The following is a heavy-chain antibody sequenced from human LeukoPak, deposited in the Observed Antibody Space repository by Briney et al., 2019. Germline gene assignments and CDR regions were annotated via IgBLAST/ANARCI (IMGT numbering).Heavy chain of an antibody. Sequence: GGSLRLSCAASGFSFSSHGMHRVRQAPGKGLEWVALIWFDGSQIYYSDSVKGRFTISRDNSKNTLYLQVNSLSAEDTAMYYCAGWNGADSSGSYFVWGQGTMVTVSS. CDR3: AGWNGADSSGSYFV. J-gene: IGHJ3*01. D-gene: IGHD3-22*01. CDR1: GFSFSSHG. CDR2: IWFDGSQI. V-gene: IGHV3-33*01.